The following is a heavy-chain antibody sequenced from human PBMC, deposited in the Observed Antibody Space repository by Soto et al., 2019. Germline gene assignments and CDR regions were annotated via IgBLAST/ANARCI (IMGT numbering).Heavy chain of an antibody. D-gene: IGHD1-26*01. J-gene: IGHJ5*02. CDR3: ARDPISSNGIVHNWFDP. V-gene: IGHV1-3*01. Sequence: ASVKVSGKASGYTFTSYAMHWVRQAPGQRLEWMGWINAGNGNTKYSQKFQGRVTITRDTSASTAYMELSSLRSEDTAVYYCARDPISSNGIVHNWFDPWGQGTLVTSPQ. CDR1: GYTFTSYA. CDR2: INAGNGNT.